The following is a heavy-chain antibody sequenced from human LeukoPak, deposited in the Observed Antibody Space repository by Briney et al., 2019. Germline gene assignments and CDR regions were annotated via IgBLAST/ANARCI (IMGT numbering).Heavy chain of an antibody. CDR1: GGSISSGSYY. D-gene: IGHD3-3*01. V-gene: IGHV4-61*02. CDR3: ARAEGYYDFRGYFQH. Sequence: PSETLSLTCTVSGGSISSGSYYWSWIRQPAGKGLEWIGRIYTSGSTNYNPSLQGRVTISVDTSKNQFSLKLSSVTAADTAVYYCARAEGYYDFRGYFQHWGQGTLVTVSS. J-gene: IGHJ1*01. CDR2: IYTSGST.